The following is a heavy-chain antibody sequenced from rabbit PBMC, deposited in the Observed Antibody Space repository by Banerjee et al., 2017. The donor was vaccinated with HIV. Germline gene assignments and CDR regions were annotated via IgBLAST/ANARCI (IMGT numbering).Heavy chain of an antibody. CDR1: GFSFSSYYY. Sequence: QSLEESGGDLVKPGASLTLTCTASGFSFSSYYYMCWVRQAPGKGLEWIACIAPTTGSTWYASWVNGRFTISKTSSTTVTLQMTSLTAADTATYFCARGDGNNKWAYALWGQGTLVTVS. D-gene: IGHD6-1*01. CDR3: ARGDGNNKWAYAL. CDR2: IAPTTGST. V-gene: IGHV1S40*01. J-gene: IGHJ6*01.